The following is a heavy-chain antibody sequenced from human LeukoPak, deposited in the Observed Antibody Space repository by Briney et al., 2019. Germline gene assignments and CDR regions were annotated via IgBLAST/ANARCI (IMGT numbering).Heavy chain of an antibody. CDR1: GFTFDDYA. J-gene: IGHJ3*02. D-gene: IGHD6-13*01. CDR3: AKSSSSWSTGGDAFDI. V-gene: IGHV3-9*03. CDR2: ISWNSGSI. Sequence: GGSLRLSCAASGFTFDDYAMHWVRQAPGKGLEWVSGISWNSGSIGYADSVKGRFTISRDNAKNSLYLQMNSLRAEDMALYYCAKSSSSWSTGGDAFDIWGQGTMVTVSS.